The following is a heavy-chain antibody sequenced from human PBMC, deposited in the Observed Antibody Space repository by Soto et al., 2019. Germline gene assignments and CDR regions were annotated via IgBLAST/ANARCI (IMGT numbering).Heavy chain of an antibody. CDR1: GFTFSNYW. CDR3: GTTFEY. D-gene: IGHD1-26*01. Sequence: EVQVVESGGALVQPGGSLRLSCAASGFTFSNYWIHWVRQVPGEGLVWVSSINNDGSRTWYADSVRGRIAMSRDNARNLVSWQMNSLRAEDTAVYYCGTTFEYWGQGALVTVSS. CDR2: INNDGSRT. V-gene: IGHV3-74*01. J-gene: IGHJ4*02.